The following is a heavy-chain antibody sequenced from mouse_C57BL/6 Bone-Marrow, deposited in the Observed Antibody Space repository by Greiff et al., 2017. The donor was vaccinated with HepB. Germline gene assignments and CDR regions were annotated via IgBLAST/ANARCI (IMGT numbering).Heavy chain of an antibody. CDR2: SRNKANDYTT. CDR3: AREHDYEYAMDY. CDR1: GFTFSDFY. V-gene: IGHV7-1*01. J-gene: IGHJ4*01. Sequence: EVQGVESGGGLVQSGRSLRLSCATSGFTFSDFYMEWVRQAPGKGLEWIAASRNKANDYTTEYSASVKGRFIVSRDTSQSILYLQMNALRAEDTAIYYCAREHDYEYAMDYWGQGTSVTVSS. D-gene: IGHD2-4*01.